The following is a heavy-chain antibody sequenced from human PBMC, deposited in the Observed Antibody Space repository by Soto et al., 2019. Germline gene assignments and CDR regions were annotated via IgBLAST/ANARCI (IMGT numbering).Heavy chain of an antibody. D-gene: IGHD6-6*01. CDR3: ARDKGEYSSSSPIDY. Sequence: SVKVSCKASGGTFSNYGFSWVRRAPGQGLKWTGKTIPFCDTPTYAQKLQGRVTITADDSTSPAYMELSSLRSDDTAVYYCARDKGEYSSSSPIDYWGQGTLVTVSS. V-gene: IGHV1-69*13. CDR1: GGTFSNYG. J-gene: IGHJ4*02. CDR2: TIPFCDTP.